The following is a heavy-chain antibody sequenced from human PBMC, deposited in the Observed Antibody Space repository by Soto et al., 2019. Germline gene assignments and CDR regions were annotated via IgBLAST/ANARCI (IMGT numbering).Heavy chain of an antibody. D-gene: IGHD2-2*01. V-gene: IGHV3-30*18. CDR1: GFTFSSSG. CDR2: ISYDGSNK. J-gene: IGHJ6*02. CDR3: AKGHSTQNYYSYGMDV. Sequence: QVQLVESGGGVVQPGRYLRLSCAASGFTFSSSGMHWVRQAPGKGLEWVAVISYDGSNKYYADSVKGRFTISRDNSKKTLELQMNSPRDEDTAVYYCAKGHSTQNYYSYGMDVWGQGTTVTVSS.